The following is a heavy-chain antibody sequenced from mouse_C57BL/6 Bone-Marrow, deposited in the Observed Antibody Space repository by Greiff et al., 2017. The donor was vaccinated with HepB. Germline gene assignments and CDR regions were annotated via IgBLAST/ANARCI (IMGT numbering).Heavy chain of an antibody. J-gene: IGHJ3*01. V-gene: IGHV1-80*01. CDR2: IYPGDGDT. Sequence: QVQLQQSGAELVKPGASVKISCKASGYAFSSYWMNWVKQRPGKGLEWIGQIYPGDGDTNYNGKFKGKATLTADKSSSTAYMQLSSLTSEDSAVYFCARGRDYYGSPWFAYWGQGTLVTVSA. CDR3: ARGRDYYGSPWFAY. D-gene: IGHD1-1*01. CDR1: GYAFSSYW.